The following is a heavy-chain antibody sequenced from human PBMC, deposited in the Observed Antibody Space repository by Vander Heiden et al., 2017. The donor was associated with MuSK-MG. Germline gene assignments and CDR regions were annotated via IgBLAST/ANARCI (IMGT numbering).Heavy chain of an antibody. CDR2: INHSGST. Sequence: QVQLQQWGAGLLKLSETLSLTCAVYGGSFSGYYWSWIRQPPGKGLEWIGEINHSGSTNYNPSLKSRVTISVDTSKNQFSLKLSSVTAADTAVYYCARGVEQWLRDYYYYYMDVWGKGTTVTVSS. J-gene: IGHJ6*03. CDR3: ARGVEQWLRDYYYYYMDV. D-gene: IGHD6-19*01. CDR1: GGSFSGYY. V-gene: IGHV4-34*01.